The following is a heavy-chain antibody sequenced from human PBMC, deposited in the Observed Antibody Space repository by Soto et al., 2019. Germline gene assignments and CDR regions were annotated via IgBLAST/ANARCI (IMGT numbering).Heavy chain of an antibody. CDR3: ARENLSYGFALDV. CDR2: ISWNGANT. J-gene: IGHJ6*02. V-gene: IGHV3-43*01. CDR1: GFMFDDYN. Sequence: VCLRLSCAASGFMFDDYNMHWVRQGPGKGLEWVSFISWNGANTFYADSVKGRFTISRDSSKKSVSLQINSLRSEDTALYYCARENLSYGFALDVWGQGTTVTVSS. D-gene: IGHD3-16*01.